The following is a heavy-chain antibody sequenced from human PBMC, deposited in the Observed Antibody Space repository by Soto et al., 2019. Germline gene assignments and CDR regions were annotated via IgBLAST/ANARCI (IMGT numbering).Heavy chain of an antibody. V-gene: IGHV1-69*13. J-gene: IGHJ6*02. CDR1: GGSFSSYA. CDR2: IIPIFGTA. D-gene: IGHD3-10*01. Sequence: ASVKVSCKASGGSFSSYAISWVRQAPGEGLEWIGVIIPIFGTANYAQKSQGRVTIIADESTSTAYMELSSLRSEDTAVYYCARDTMVREVRAIDYYYYGMDFWGQGTTVTVSS. CDR3: ARDTMVREVRAIDYYYYGMDF.